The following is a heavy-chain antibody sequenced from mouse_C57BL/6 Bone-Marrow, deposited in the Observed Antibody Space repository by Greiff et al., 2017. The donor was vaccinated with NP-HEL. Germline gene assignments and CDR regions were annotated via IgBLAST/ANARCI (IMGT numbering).Heavy chain of an antibody. CDR3: ARGGTVVARAMDY. CDR2: IYPRSGNT. D-gene: IGHD1-1*01. V-gene: IGHV1-81*01. J-gene: IGHJ4*01. Sequence: VKLMESGAELARPGASVKLSCKASGYTFTSYGISWVKQRTGQGLEWIGEIYPRSGNTYYNEKFKGKATLTADKSSSTAYMELRSLTSEDSAVYFCARGGTVVARAMDYWGQGTSVTVSS. CDR1: GYTFTSYG.